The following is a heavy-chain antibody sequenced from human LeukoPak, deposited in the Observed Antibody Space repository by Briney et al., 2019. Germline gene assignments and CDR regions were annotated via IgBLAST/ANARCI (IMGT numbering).Heavy chain of an antibody. D-gene: IGHD3-9*01. CDR1: GGSISRGLYY. J-gene: IGHJ6*04. Sequence: SETLSLTCTVSGGSISRGLYYWSWIRQPAGKGPEWIGRLYTSGTPNYNPSLQDRLHISLDTSKNQIYLRHSSVTAADTAVYFCARIYYDISTGYYVDVWGIGTTVTISS. CDR3: ARIYYDISTGYYVDV. V-gene: IGHV4-61*02. CDR2: LYTSGTP.